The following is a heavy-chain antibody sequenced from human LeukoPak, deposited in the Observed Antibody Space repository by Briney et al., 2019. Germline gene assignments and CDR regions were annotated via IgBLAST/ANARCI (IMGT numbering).Heavy chain of an antibody. D-gene: IGHD3-22*01. J-gene: IGHJ3*02. CDR2: IRGDESRK. Sequence: PGGSLRLSCAASGFTFSSYATSWVRQAPGKGLEWVANIRGDESRKYYMDSVTGRFTISRDNAKNSLYLQMNSLRAEDTAVYYCARDANYHVGSDYYDAFDIWGQGTRVTVSS. CDR3: ARDANYHVGSDYYDAFDI. CDR1: GFTFSSYA. V-gene: IGHV3-7*01.